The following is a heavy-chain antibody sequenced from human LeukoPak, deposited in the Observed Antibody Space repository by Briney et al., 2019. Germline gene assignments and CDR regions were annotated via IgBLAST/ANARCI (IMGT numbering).Heavy chain of an antibody. J-gene: IGHJ4*02. CDR3: AVGIVGASSDY. CDR2: IIPIFGTA. Sequence: SVRVSCKASGGTFSSYAISWVRQAPGQGLEGMGGIIPIFGTANYAQTFQGRVTITTDESTSTAYMELSSLRSEDTAVYYCAVGIVGASSDYWGQGTLVTVSS. V-gene: IGHV1-69*05. D-gene: IGHD1-26*01. CDR1: GGTFSSYA.